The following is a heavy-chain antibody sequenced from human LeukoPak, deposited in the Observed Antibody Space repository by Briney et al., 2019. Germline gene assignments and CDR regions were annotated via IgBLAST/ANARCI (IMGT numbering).Heavy chain of an antibody. Sequence: ASVKVSCKASGYTFTSYGISWVRQAPGQGLEWMGWISAYNGNTNYAQKFQGRVTMTRNTSISTAYMELSSLRSEDTAVYYCARRHHLMDVWGKGTTVTVSS. J-gene: IGHJ6*04. CDR3: ARRHHLMDV. CDR2: ISAYNGNT. V-gene: IGHV1-18*01. D-gene: IGHD1-14*01. CDR1: GYTFTSYG.